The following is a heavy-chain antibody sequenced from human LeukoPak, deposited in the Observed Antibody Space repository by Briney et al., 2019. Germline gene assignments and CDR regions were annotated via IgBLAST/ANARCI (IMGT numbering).Heavy chain of an antibody. Sequence: GGSLRLSCAASGFTFSSYEMNWVRQAPGKGLEWVSYISNSGSIIYCADSVKGRFTISRDNAKNSLYLQMNSLRAEDTAVYYCARESSSLTYPDFDYWGQRTLVTVSS. CDR2: ISNSGSII. J-gene: IGHJ4*02. V-gene: IGHV3-48*03. CDR1: GFTFSSYE. CDR3: ARESSSLTYPDFDY. D-gene: IGHD6-13*01.